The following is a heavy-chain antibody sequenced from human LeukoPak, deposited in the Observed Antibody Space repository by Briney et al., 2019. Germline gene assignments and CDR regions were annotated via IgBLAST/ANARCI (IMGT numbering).Heavy chain of an antibody. D-gene: IGHD3-9*01. Sequence: PSETLSLTCAVYGGSFSGYYWSWIRQPAGKGLEWIGRIHTRGSTNYNPSLKSRVTISVDTSKNQFSLKLSSVTAADTAVYYCARGKRPPWDILTGYYRGYYFDYWGQGTLVTVSS. J-gene: IGHJ4*02. CDR2: IHTRGST. V-gene: IGHV4-59*10. CDR3: ARGKRPPWDILTGYYRGYYFDY. CDR1: GGSFSGYY.